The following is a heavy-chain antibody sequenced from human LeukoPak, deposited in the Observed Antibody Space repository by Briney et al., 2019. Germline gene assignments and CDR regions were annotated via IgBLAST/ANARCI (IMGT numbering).Heavy chain of an antibody. CDR2: ISSSGSTI. CDR3: AAEDSSGYYEPVDY. CDR1: GFTFSSYE. V-gene: IGHV3-48*03. D-gene: IGHD3-22*01. Sequence: GGSLRLSCAASGFTFSSYEMNWVRQAPGKGLEWVSYISSSGSTIYYADSVKGRFTISRDNAKNSLYLQMNSLRAEDTAVYYCAAEDSSGYYEPVDYWGQGTLVTVSS. J-gene: IGHJ4*02.